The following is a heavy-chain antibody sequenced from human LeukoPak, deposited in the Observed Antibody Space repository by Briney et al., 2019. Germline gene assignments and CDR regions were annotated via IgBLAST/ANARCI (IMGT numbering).Heavy chain of an antibody. CDR3: AKDLCSSTSCYINWFDP. Sequence: GGSLRLSCAASGFTFSSYAMSWVRQAPGKGLEWVSAISGSGGSTYYADSVKGRFAISRDNSKNTLYLQMNSLRAEDTAVHYCAKDLCSSTSCYINWFDPWGQGTLVTVSS. CDR1: GFTFSSYA. V-gene: IGHV3-23*01. CDR2: ISGSGGST. J-gene: IGHJ5*02. D-gene: IGHD2-2*02.